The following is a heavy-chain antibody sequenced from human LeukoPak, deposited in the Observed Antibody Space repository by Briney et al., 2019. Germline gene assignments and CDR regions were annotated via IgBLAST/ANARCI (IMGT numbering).Heavy chain of an antibody. CDR2: ISSSSSYI. J-gene: IGHJ3*02. CDR3: ARDLASGSYYGGYDAFDI. Sequence: GGSLRLSCAASGFTFSSYSMNWVRQAPGKGLEWVSSISSSSSYIYYAASVKGRFTISRDNAKNSLYLQMNSLRAEDTAVYYCARDLASGSYYGGYDAFDIWGQGTMVTVSS. V-gene: IGHV3-21*01. CDR1: GFTFSSYS. D-gene: IGHD1-26*01.